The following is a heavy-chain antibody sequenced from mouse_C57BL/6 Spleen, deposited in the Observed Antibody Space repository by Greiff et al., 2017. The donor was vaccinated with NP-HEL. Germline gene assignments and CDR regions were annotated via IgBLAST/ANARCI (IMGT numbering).Heavy chain of an antibody. D-gene: IGHD1-1*01. J-gene: IGHJ1*03. CDR1: GYSFTDYN. CDR3: ASLYYGSSYERYFDV. CDR2: INPNYGTT. Sequence: SGYSFTDYNLNWVKQSNGQSLEWIGVINPNYGTTSYNQKFKGKATLTVDQSSSTAYMQLNSLTSEDSAVYYCASLYYGSSYERYFDVWGTGTTVTVSS. V-gene: IGHV1-39*01.